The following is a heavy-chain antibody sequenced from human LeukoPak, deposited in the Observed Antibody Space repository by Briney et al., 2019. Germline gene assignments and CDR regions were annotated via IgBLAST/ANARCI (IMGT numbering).Heavy chain of an antibody. Sequence: AGSLRLSCSASGFTFISYALHWVRQAPGKGLEYVSSLSSNGVSAKYADSVKGRFTISRDNSKNTLYLQMSSLRPEDTAIYYCVRGLNYYDSSEGFDYWGQGSLVTVFS. J-gene: IGHJ4*02. V-gene: IGHV3-64D*06. CDR3: VRGLNYYDSSEGFDY. CDR2: LSSNGVSA. D-gene: IGHD3-22*01. CDR1: GFTFISYA.